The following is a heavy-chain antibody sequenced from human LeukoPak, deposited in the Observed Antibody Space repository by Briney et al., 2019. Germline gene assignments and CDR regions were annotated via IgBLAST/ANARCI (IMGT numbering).Heavy chain of an antibody. CDR2: IYTSGST. Sequence: SETLSLTCTVSGGSISSYCWSWIRQPAGKGLEWIGRIYTSGSTNYNPSLKSRVTISVDTSKNQFFLKLSSVTAADTAVYYCARVSGSGSYFTNWGQGTLVTVSS. CDR1: GGSISSYC. D-gene: IGHD3-10*01. V-gene: IGHV4-4*07. J-gene: IGHJ4*02. CDR3: ARVSGSGSYFTN.